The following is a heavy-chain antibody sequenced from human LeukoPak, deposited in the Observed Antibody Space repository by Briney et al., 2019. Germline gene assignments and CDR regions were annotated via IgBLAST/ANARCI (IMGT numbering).Heavy chain of an antibody. Sequence: GGSLRLSCAASGFTFSSYAMSWVRQAPGKGLEWVSAISGSGGGTYYADSVKGRFTISRDNSKNTLYLQMNSLRAEDTAVYYCAKPHIDSYYYDSSGYFDYWGQGTLVTVSS. J-gene: IGHJ4*02. D-gene: IGHD3-22*01. CDR1: GFTFSSYA. CDR3: AKPHIDSYYYDSSGYFDY. V-gene: IGHV3-23*01. CDR2: ISGSGGGT.